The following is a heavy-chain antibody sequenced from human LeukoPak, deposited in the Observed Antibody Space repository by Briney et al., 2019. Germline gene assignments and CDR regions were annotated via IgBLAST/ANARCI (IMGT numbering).Heavy chain of an antibody. Sequence: PGGSLRLSCAASGFTFDDYGMSWVRQAPGKGLEWVSGINWNGGSTGYADSVKGRFTISRDNTKNSLYLQMNSLRAEDTALYYCERETWVTGLGAFDIWGQGTMVTVSS. V-gene: IGHV3-20*04. D-gene: IGHD2-21*02. CDR2: INWNGGST. CDR3: ERETWVTGLGAFDI. CDR1: GFTFDDYG. J-gene: IGHJ3*02.